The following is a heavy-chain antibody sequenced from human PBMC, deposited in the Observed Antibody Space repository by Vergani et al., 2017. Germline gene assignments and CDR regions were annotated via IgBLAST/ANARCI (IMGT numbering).Heavy chain of an antibody. V-gene: IGHV1-46*03. CDR2: INPSGGHT. D-gene: IGHD3-9*01. J-gene: IGHJ4*02. CDR1: GYTFSNYY. CDR3: ARGDYGILTGYRY. Sequence: QVQVVQSGAEVKKSGASVKVSCKTSGYTFSNYYMHWVRQAPGQGLEWMGIINPSGGHTNYAQKFQGRVTMTRDTSTSTVYRELSSLRSDDTAIYYWARGDYGILTGYRYWGQGTLVTVSA.